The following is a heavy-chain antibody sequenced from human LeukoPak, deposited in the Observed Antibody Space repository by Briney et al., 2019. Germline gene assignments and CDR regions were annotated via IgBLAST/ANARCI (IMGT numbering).Heavy chain of an antibody. V-gene: IGHV3-7*03. CDR1: GFTFSSYW. Sequence: GGSLRLSCAASGFTFSSYWMSWVRQAPGKGLEWVANIKQDGSEKYYVDSVKGRFTISRDNAKNSLYLQMNSLRAEDTAVYYCAKTTDSSGYYASGDDYWGQGTLVTVSS. J-gene: IGHJ4*02. D-gene: IGHD3-22*01. CDR3: AKTTDSSGYYASGDDY. CDR2: IKQDGSEK.